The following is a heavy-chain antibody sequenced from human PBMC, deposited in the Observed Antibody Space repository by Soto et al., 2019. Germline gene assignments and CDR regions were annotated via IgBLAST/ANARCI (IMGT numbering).Heavy chain of an antibody. D-gene: IGHD6-13*01. CDR1: GFTFSSYS. V-gene: IGHV3-48*04. J-gene: IGHJ1*01. Sequence: GGSLRLSCAASGFTFSSYSMNWARQAPGKGLEWVSYISSSSSTIYYADSVKGRFAISRDNAKNSLHLQMNSLSAEDTAFYYCVKDESINWYSGHFRHWGQGTLVTVSS. CDR2: ISSSSSTI. CDR3: VKDESINWYSGHFRH.